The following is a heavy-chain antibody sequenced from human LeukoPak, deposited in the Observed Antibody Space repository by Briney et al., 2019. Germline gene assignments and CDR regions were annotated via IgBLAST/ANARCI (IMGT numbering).Heavy chain of an antibody. Sequence: GGSLRLSCAASGFTFSSYAMSWVRQAPGKGLEWVSAISGSGGSTYYADSVKGRFTISRDNSKNTLYLQMNSLRAEDTAVYYCTKVGDYYGSGKYSNFDYWGQGTLVTVSS. CDR3: TKVGDYYGSGKYSNFDY. D-gene: IGHD3-10*01. CDR2: ISGSGGST. V-gene: IGHV3-23*01. J-gene: IGHJ4*02. CDR1: GFTFSSYA.